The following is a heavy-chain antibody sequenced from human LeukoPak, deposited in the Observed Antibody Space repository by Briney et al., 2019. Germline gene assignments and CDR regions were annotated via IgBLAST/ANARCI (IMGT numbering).Heavy chain of an antibody. CDR3: ASQIVATTLDY. CDR1: GFTFSSYS. Sequence: GGSLRLSCAASGFTFSSYSMNWVRQAPGEGLEWVSSISSSSSYIYYADSVKGRFTISRDNAKNSLYLQMNSLRAEDTAVYYCASQIVATTLDYWGQGTLVTVSS. D-gene: IGHD5-12*01. CDR2: ISSSSSYI. V-gene: IGHV3-21*01. J-gene: IGHJ4*02.